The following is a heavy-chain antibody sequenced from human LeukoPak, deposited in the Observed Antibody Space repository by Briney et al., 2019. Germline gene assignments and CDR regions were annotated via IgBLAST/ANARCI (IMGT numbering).Heavy chain of an antibody. CDR3: AKGFDTVTSRGYFDY. J-gene: IGHJ4*02. D-gene: IGHD4-17*01. V-gene: IGHV3-7*03. Sequence: QTGGSLRLSCAASGFSLSAYWMTWVRQAPGKGLEWVANINRDGSQRNHVDSVKGRFTISRDNSKNTLYLQMNSLRAEDTAVYYCAKGFDTVTSRGYFDYWGQGTLVTVSS. CDR2: INRDGSQR. CDR1: GFSLSAYW.